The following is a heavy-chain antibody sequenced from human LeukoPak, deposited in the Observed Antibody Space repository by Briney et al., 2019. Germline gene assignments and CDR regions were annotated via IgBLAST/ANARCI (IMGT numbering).Heavy chain of an antibody. CDR2: IYYSGST. CDR3: ARDTAMAYFDY. Sequence: SETLSLTCTVSGGSISSYYWSWIRQPPGKGLEWIGYIYYSGSTNYNPSLKSRVTMSVDTSKNQFSLKLSSVTAADTAVYYCARDTAMAYFDYWGQGTLVTVSS. V-gene: IGHV4-59*01. J-gene: IGHJ4*02. CDR1: GGSISSYY. D-gene: IGHD5-18*01.